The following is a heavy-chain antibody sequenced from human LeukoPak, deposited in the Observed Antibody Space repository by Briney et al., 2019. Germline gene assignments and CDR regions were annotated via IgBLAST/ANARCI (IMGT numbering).Heavy chain of an antibody. D-gene: IGHD2-2*01. CDR3: ATGCSSTSCYGYYYYYYGMDV. CDR2: FDPEDGET. Sequence: GASVRVSCKVSGYTLTELSMHWVRQAPGKGLEWMGGFDPEDGETIYAQKFQGRVTMTEDTSTDTAYMELSSLRSEDTAVYYCATGCSSTSCYGYYYYYYGMDVWGQGTTVTVSS. V-gene: IGHV1-24*01. J-gene: IGHJ6*02. CDR1: GYTLTELS.